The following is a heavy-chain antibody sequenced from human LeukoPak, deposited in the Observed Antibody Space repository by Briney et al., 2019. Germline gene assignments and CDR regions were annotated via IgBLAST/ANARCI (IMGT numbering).Heavy chain of an antibody. Sequence: GGSLRLSCAASGFTFSSYGMHWVRQAPGKRLEGVAVIWYDGSNKYYADSVKGRFTISRDNSKNTLYLQMNSLRAEDTAVYYCARDSPYYYGSGSYYAPLIYWGQGTLVTVSS. J-gene: IGHJ4*02. V-gene: IGHV3-33*01. CDR3: ARDSPYYYGSGSYYAPLIY. CDR1: GFTFSSYG. D-gene: IGHD3-10*01. CDR2: IWYDGSNK.